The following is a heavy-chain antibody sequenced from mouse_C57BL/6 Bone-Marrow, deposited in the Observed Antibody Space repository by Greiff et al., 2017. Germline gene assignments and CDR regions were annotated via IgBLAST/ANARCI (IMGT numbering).Heavy chain of an antibody. CDR2: ISDGGSYT. CDR1: GFTFSSYA. D-gene: IGHD1-1*01. J-gene: IGHJ2*01. Sequence: EVQGVESGGGLVKPGGSLKLSCAASGFTFSSYAMSWVRQTPEKRLEWVATISDGGSYTYYPDNVKGRFTISRDNAKNNLYLQMSHLKSEDTAMYYCAREGSISTVVDLDYWGQGTTVTVSS. CDR3: AREGSISTVVDLDY. V-gene: IGHV5-4*01.